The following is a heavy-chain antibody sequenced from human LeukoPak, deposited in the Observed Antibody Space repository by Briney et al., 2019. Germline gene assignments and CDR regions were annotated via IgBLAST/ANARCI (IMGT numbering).Heavy chain of an antibody. CDR1: GFTFSSYA. J-gene: IGHJ4*02. CDR2: ISTSGDFT. Sequence: GGSLRLSCATSGFTFSSYAMNWVRQAPGKGLECVSFISTSGDFTYYAASVKGRFTVSRDNSKNTLYLQMNSLRAEDTAVYYCARDNGGPYDSSGYYYGPAFYWGQGTLVTVSS. D-gene: IGHD3-22*01. CDR3: ARDNGGPYDSSGYYYGPAFY. V-gene: IGHV3-23*01.